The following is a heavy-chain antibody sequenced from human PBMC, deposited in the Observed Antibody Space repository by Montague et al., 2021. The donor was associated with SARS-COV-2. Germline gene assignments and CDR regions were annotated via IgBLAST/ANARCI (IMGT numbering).Heavy chain of an antibody. J-gene: IGHJ4*02. CDR2: IWYDGSNK. CDR3: ARGLVGATYFDY. D-gene: IGHD1-26*01. Sequence: SLRLSCAASGFTFSSYGMHWVRQAPGKGLEWMAVIWYDGSNKYYADSVKGRFTISRDNSKNTLYLQMNSLRAEDTAVYYCARGLVGATYFDYWGQGTLVTVSS. CDR1: GFTFSSYG. V-gene: IGHV3-33*01.